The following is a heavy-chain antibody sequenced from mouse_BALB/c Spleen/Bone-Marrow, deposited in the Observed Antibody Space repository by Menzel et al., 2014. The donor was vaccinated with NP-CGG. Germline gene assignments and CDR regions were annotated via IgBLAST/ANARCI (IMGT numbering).Heavy chain of an antibody. CDR3: ARSGYWYFDV. J-gene: IGHJ1*01. Sequence: LQESGAELVKPGASVKLSCKASGFTFTSYWMHWVKQRPGQGLEWIGEINPSNGRTNYAEKFKSKATLSGDKSSSTVYMHLRSLTSEDSAVYYCARSGYWYFDVWGAGTPVTVSA. CDR2: INPSNGRT. D-gene: IGHD3-1*01. V-gene: IGHV1S81*02. CDR1: GFTFTSYW.